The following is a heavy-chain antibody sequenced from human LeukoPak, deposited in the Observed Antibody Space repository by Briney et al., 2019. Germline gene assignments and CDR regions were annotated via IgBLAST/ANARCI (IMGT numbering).Heavy chain of an antibody. CDR2: IIPIFGTA. CDR3: VLGSSSSGSGFFDY. J-gene: IGHJ4*02. V-gene: IGHV1-69*05. D-gene: IGHD6-6*01. CDR1: GGTFSSYA. Sequence: SVKVSCKASGGTFSSYAISWVRQAPGQGLEWMGRIIPIFGTANYAQKFQGRVTMTRNTSISTAYMELSSLRSEDTAVYYCVLGSSSSGSGFFDYWGQGTLVTVSS.